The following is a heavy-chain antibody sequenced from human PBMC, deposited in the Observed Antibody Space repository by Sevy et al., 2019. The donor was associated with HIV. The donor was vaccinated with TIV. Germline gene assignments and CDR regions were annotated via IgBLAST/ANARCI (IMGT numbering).Heavy chain of an antibody. CDR2: IRYSGST. CDR3: ARPLLTYNNGWGYYDYDS. CDR1: GASISSSGYY. D-gene: IGHD6-19*01. Sequence: SETLSLTCAVSGASISSSGYYWGWIRQPPGKGLEWIASIRYSGSTYYNPSLRSRVTISADTSKNQFSLKVSSVTAADTATYYCARPLLTYNNGWGYYDYDSWGQGTLVTVSS. V-gene: IGHV4-39*01. J-gene: IGHJ4*02.